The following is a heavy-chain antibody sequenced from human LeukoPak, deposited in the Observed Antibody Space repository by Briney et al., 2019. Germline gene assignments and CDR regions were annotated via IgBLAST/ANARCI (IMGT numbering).Heavy chain of an antibody. V-gene: IGHV4-30-4*01. J-gene: IGHJ5*02. Sequence: SETLSLTCTVSGGSISSANYYWSWIRQPPGKGLEWIGYIYYSGSTYYNPSLKSRVTISVDTSKNQFSLKLSPVTAADTAVYYCARETLTTSRWFGPWGQGTLVTVSS. D-gene: IGHD4-17*01. CDR1: GGSISSANYY. CDR3: ARETLTTSRWFGP. CDR2: IYYSGST.